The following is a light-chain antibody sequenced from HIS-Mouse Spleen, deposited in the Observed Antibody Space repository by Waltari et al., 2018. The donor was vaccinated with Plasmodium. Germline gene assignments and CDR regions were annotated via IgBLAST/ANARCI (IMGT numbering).Light chain of an antibody. J-gene: IGLJ1*01. V-gene: IGLV2-11*01. CDR2: DVS. CDR3: CSYAGSYTYV. Sequence: QSALTQPRSVSGSPGQSVTISCTGTSSDVGGYNSVPWYQQHPGKAPKLMIYDVSQRPSGVPDRFSGSKSGNTASLTISGLQAEDEADYYCCSYAGSYTYVFGTGTKVTVL. CDR1: SSDVGGYNS.